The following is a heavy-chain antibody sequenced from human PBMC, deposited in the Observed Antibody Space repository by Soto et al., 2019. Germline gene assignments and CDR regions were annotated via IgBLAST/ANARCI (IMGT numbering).Heavy chain of an antibody. Sequence: HLQLQESGSGLVKPSQTLSLTCAVSGGSISSGGYSWRWIRQPPGKGLEWIGYMYHSGSTYSNPSLKSRVTIPIDRSKNQFSLKLSSVTAADTAVYYCARVPAYWGQGILVTVSS. CDR1: GGSISSGGYS. V-gene: IGHV4-30-2*01. D-gene: IGHD2-2*01. CDR3: ARVPAY. CDR2: MYHSGST. J-gene: IGHJ4*02.